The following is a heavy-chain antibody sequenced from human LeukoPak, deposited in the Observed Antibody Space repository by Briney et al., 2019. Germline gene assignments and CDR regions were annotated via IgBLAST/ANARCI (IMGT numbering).Heavy chain of an antibody. J-gene: IGHJ6*02. CDR2: ISSSSYI. V-gene: IGHV3-21*01. CDR1: GFTFSSYS. Sequence: GGSLRLSCAASGFTFSSYSMNWVHQGPGKGLEWVSSISSSSYIYYADSVKGRFTISRDNAKNSLYLQMNSLRAEDTAVYYCARVRNTPPFYYYGMDVWGQGTTVTVSS. CDR3: ARVRNTPPFYYYGMDV.